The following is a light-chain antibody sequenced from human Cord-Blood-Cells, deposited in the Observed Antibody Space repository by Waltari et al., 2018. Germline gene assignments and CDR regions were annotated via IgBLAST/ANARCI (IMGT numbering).Light chain of an antibody. CDR3: QTWGTVV. CDR2: LNSDGSH. V-gene: IGLV4-69*01. CDR1: SGHSSYA. J-gene: IGLJ2*01. Sequence: QLVLTQSPSASASLGASVKLTCTLSSGHSSYAIAWHQQQPEKGPRYLMKLNSDGSHSKGDGIPDRFSGYSSGAERYLTISSLQSEDEADYYCQTWGTVVFGGGTKLTV.